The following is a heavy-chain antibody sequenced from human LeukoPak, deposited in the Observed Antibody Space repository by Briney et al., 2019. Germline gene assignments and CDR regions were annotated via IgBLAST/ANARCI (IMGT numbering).Heavy chain of an antibody. V-gene: IGHV3-23*01. Sequence: GGSLRLSCAASGFAFSSYAMSWVRQAPGKGLEWVSAISTSGDNTYYADSVRGRFTISRDNSKDTLYLQMNSLRAEDTAVYYCARKVYHRFDYWGQGTLVTVSS. CDR3: ARKVYHRFDY. J-gene: IGHJ4*02. D-gene: IGHD2-2*01. CDR1: GFAFSSYA. CDR2: ISTSGDNT.